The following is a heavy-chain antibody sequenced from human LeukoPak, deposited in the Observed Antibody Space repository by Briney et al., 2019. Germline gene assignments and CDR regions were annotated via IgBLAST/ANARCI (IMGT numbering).Heavy chain of an antibody. D-gene: IGHD6-25*01. V-gene: IGHV3-7*03. CDR3: VRGPHIAATSY. Sequence: GGSLRLSCAASGFTFSSYAMSWVRQAPGKGLEWVANIKQDGSEKQYVDSVKGRFAISRDSAKKSLYLQINTLRAEDTAVYYCVRGPHIAATSYWGQGTLVTVSS. J-gene: IGHJ4*02. CDR2: IKQDGSEK. CDR1: GFTFSSYA.